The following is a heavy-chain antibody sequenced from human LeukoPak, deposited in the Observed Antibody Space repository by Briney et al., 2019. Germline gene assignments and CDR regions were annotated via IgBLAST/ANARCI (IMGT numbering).Heavy chain of an antibody. Sequence: GGSLRLSCAASGFTFSSYGMSWVRQAPRKGLEWVSAISGTAGRTKYADSVKGRFTISRDNSKNTLYLQMNSLRAEDTAVYYCAKDTYYYGSGSDYWGQGTLVTVSS. J-gene: IGHJ4*02. CDR1: GFTFSSYG. CDR3: AKDTYYYGSGSDY. V-gene: IGHV3-23*01. CDR2: ISGTAGRT. D-gene: IGHD3-10*01.